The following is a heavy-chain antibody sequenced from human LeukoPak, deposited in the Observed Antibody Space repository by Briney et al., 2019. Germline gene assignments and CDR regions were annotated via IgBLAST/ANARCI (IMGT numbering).Heavy chain of an antibody. D-gene: IGHD1-26*01. CDR1: GYTFTRYY. CDR3: ARDFRELNDAFDI. CDR2: INPNSGGT. V-gene: IGHV1-2*02. Sequence: ASVKVSCKASGYTFTRYYMHWVRQAPGQGLEWMGWINPNSGGTNYTQKFQARVTMTRPKSISTANMELSRLRSDDTVVYYCARDFRELNDAFDIWGEGTMVTVSS. J-gene: IGHJ3*02.